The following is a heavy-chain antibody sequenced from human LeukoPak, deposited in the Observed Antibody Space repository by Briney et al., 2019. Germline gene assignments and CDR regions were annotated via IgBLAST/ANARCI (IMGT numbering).Heavy chain of an antibody. J-gene: IGHJ4*02. V-gene: IGHV4-59*01. Sequence: SETLSLTCTVSGGSISSYDWTWIRQPPGKGLEWIGHIYDSGSTKYNPSLKSRVTISVDTSKNQFSLKLSSVTAADTAVYYCARLFYSSGSYALDYWGQGTLFTVSS. D-gene: IGHD3-10*01. CDR3: ARLFYSSGSYALDY. CDR1: GGSISSYD. CDR2: IYDSGST.